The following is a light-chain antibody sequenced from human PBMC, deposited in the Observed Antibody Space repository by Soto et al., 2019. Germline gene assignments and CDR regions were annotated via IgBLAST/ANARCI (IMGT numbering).Light chain of an antibody. J-gene: IGKJ1*01. Sequence: LQMTQSSSTLSESVGESVAITCLASRSISSWLAWYQQKPGKAPKLLIYDASSLESGVPSRFSGSGSGTEFTLTIGSLQPDDFATYYGQEYNSYSHPFGQGTDVDIK. V-gene: IGKV1-5*01. CDR3: QEYNSYSHP. CDR1: RSISSW. CDR2: DAS.